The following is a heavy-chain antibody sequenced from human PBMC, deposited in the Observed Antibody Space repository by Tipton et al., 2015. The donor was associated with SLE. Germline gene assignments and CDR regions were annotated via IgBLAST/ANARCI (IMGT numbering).Heavy chain of an antibody. J-gene: IGHJ4*02. D-gene: IGHD3-16*01. CDR1: GGSISSYY. V-gene: IGHV4-4*08. CDR3: AKVGPGGGDY. Sequence: TLSLTCTVSGGSISSYYWSWIRQPPGKGLEWIGYIYTSGSTNYNPSLKSRVTISVDTSKNQFSLKLSSVTAADTAVYYCAKVGPGGGDYWGQGTLVTVSS. CDR2: IYTSGST.